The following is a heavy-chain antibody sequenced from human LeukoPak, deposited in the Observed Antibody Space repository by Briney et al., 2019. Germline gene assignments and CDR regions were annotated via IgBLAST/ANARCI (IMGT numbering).Heavy chain of an antibody. V-gene: IGHV4-34*01. D-gene: IGHD3-3*01. Sequence: PSETLSLTCAVYGGSFSGYYWSWIRQPPGKGLEWIGEINHSGSTNYNPSLKSRVTISVDTSKNQFSLKLSSVTAADTAVYYCARVKWSHYGMDVWGQGTTVTVSS. J-gene: IGHJ6*02. CDR2: INHSGST. CDR3: ARVKWSHYGMDV. CDR1: GGSFSGYY.